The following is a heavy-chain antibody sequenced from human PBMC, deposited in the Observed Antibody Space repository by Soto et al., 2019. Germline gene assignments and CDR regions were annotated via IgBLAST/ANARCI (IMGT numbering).Heavy chain of an antibody. V-gene: IGHV4-30-4*01. CDR1: GGSISSGDYY. D-gene: IGHD6-6*01. CDR2: IYHSGST. Sequence: QVQLQESGPGLVKPSQTLSLTCTVSGGSISSGDYYWSWIRQPPGKGLEWIGYIYHSGSTYYNPSLKSRVTISVDTSKNQCSLKLSSVTAADTAVYSCARERPDGARLDPWGQGTLVTVSS. CDR3: ARERPDGARLDP. J-gene: IGHJ5*02.